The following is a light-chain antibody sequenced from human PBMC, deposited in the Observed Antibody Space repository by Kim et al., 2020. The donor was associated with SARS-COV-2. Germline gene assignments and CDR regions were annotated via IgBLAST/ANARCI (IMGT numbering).Light chain of an antibody. CDR2: GNS. Sequence: GQRVTICCTGRSSNIGGDYDVHWYQELPVAAPKLLIYGNSNRPSGVPDRFSGSKSGTSASLAITGLQDEDEADYYCQSYDSSLSALFGTGAKVTVL. J-gene: IGLJ1*01. V-gene: IGLV1-40*01. CDR3: QSYDSSLSAL. CDR1: SSNIGGDYD.